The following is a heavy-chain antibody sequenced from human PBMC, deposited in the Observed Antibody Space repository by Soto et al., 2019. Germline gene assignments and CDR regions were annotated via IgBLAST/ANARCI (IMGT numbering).Heavy chain of an antibody. V-gene: IGHV1-3*01. CDR1: GSTFTRYA. CDR2: INAGNGNT. D-gene: IGHD3-9*01. CDR3: ARVTDYYYVDY. J-gene: IGHJ4*02. Sequence: ASVKVSWKASGSTFTRYAMPWVLQAPGQRLEWMGWINAGNGNTKYSQKFQGRVTITRDTSASTAYMELSSLRSEDTAVYYCARVTDYYYVDYWGQGTLVTVSS.